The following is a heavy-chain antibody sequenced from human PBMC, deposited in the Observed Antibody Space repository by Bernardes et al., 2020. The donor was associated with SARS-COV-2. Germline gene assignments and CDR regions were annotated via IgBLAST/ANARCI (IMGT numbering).Heavy chain of an antibody. CDR2: INPNSGGT. CDR1: GYTFTASY. CDR3: ARGLNSGIYSRLDY. J-gene: IGHJ4*02. Sequence: AALKVSCKASGYTFTASYIHWVRQAPGQGLEWMGWINPNSGGTNSAQKFQGRVTMTRDMSISTAYMELSRLRSDDTALYYCARGLNSGIYSRLDYWGQGTLVTVSS. V-gene: IGHV1-2*02. D-gene: IGHD1-26*01.